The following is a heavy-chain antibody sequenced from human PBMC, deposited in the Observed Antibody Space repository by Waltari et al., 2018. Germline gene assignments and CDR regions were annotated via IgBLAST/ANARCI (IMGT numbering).Heavy chain of an antibody. Sequence: QVQLVQSGAEVKKPGSSVKVSCKASGGTFSSYAISWVRQAPGQGLEWMGWSIPSFGQANYAQKFQGRVTITADKSTSTAYMELSSLRSEDTAVYYCARGNEKVPPPAEYFQHWGQGTLVTVSS. V-gene: IGHV1-69*14. CDR3: ARGNEKVPPPAEYFQH. CDR1: GGTFSSYA. J-gene: IGHJ1*01. CDR2: SIPSFGQA.